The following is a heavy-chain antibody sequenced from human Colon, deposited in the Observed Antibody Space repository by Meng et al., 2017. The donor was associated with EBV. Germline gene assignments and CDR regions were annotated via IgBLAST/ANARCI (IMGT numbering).Heavy chain of an antibody. J-gene: IGHJ5*02. CDR3: ARVSGRSFDP. CDR1: GAPVATGPYH. Sequence: QVRPQISAPGLLTPPATLSPPFTVSGAPVATGPYHVSWIRQPPGKGLEWIAYIYYIGGTNYNPSLKSRLTISLDTSKNQFSLSLRSVTAADTAVYYCARVSGRSFDPWGQGTLVTVSS. V-gene: IGHV4-61*01. D-gene: IGHD3-10*01. CDR2: IYYIGGT.